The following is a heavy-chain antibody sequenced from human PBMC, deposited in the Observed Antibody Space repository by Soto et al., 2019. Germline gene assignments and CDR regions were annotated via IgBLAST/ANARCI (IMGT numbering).Heavy chain of an antibody. J-gene: IGHJ4*02. CDR1: GFTLSSYG. V-gene: IGHV3-30*18. D-gene: IGHD5-12*01. CDR3: AKDRVWATIAPHDY. Sequence: QVQLVKSGGGVVQPGRSLRLSCAASGFTLSSYGMHWVRQAPGKGLEWVAVISYDGSNKYYADSVKGRFTISRDNSKNTLYLQMNSLRAEDTAVYYCAKDRVWATIAPHDYWGQGTLVTVSS. CDR2: ISYDGSNK.